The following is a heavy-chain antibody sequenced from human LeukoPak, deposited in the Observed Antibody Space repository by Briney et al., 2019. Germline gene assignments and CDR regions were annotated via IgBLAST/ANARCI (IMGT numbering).Heavy chain of an antibody. CDR3: ARHQDYISNFYYYMDV. D-gene: IGHD3-3*02. CDR2: IHSSGSS. V-gene: IGHV4-4*09. Sequence: SETLSLTCTVSAGSISSHYWSWIRQPPGKGLQRIGYIHSSGSSNYNPSLKSRVTISIDTSKNRFSLRLSAVTAADTAVYYCARHQDYISNFYYYMDVWGTGTTVTVSS. CDR1: AGSISSHY. J-gene: IGHJ6*03.